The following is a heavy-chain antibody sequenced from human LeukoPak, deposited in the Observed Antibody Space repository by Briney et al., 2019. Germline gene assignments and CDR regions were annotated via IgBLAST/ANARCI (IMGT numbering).Heavy chain of an antibody. CDR2: MNPNSGNT. CDR3: ARGRNVLLWFGDPEWFDY. D-gene: IGHD3-10*01. CDR1: GYTFTSYD. Sequence: GASVKVSCKASGYTFTSYDINWVRQATGQGLEWMGWMNPNSGNTGYAQKFQGRVTMTRNTSISTAYMELSSLRSEDTAVYYCARGRNVLLWFGDPEWFDYWGQGTLVTVSS. V-gene: IGHV1-8*01. J-gene: IGHJ4*02.